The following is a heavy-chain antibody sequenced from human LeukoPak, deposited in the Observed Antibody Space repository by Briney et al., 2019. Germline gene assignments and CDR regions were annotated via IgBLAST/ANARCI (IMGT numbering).Heavy chain of an antibody. D-gene: IGHD3-22*01. CDR2: ISSSSSYI. V-gene: IGHV3-21*01. CDR3: ARVNYYDSSGYYY. CDR1: GFTFSSYS. J-gene: IGHJ4*02. Sequence: GGSLRLSCAASGFTFSSYSMNWVRQAPGKGLEWVSSISSSSSYIYYADSVRGRFTISRDNAKNSLYLQMNSLRAEDTAVYYCARVNYYDSSGYYYWGQGTLVTVSS.